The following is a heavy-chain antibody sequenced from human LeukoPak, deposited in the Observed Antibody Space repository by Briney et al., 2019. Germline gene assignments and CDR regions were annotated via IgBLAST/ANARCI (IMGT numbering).Heavy chain of an antibody. V-gene: IGHV3-7*05. Sequence: GGSLRLSCAASGLTFSSYWMSWVRQAPGKGLEWVANIKQDGSEKYYVDSVKGRFTISRDNAKNSLYLQMNSLRADDTAVYYCASLYYYDSSGYYDDAFDIWGQGTMVTVSS. CDR3: ASLYYYDSSGYYDDAFDI. D-gene: IGHD3-22*01. CDR2: IKQDGSEK. CDR1: GLTFSSYW. J-gene: IGHJ3*02.